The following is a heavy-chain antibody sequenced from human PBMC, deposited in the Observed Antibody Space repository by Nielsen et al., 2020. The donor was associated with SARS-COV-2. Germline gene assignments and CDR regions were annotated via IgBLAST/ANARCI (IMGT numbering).Heavy chain of an antibody. Sequence: GESLKISCAASGFTFSSYAMSWVRQAPGKGLEWVSAISGSGGSTYYADSVKGRFTISRDNGKNSLYLQMNSLRAEDTAVYYCARAVGGYCSGGSCSYMDVWGKGTTVTVSS. CDR2: ISGSGGST. CDR1: GFTFSSYA. V-gene: IGHV3-23*01. D-gene: IGHD2-15*01. J-gene: IGHJ6*03. CDR3: ARAVGGYCSGGSCSYMDV.